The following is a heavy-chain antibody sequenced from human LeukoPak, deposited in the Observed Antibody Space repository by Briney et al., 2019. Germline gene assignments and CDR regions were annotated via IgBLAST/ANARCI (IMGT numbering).Heavy chain of an antibody. J-gene: IGHJ6*03. Sequence: SETLSLTCAVYGGTFSGYYWSWIRQPPGKGLEWIGEINHSGSTNYNPSLKSRVTISLDTSKNQFSVQLSPVTAADAVIYYCGRRPVVITDYYYYYYMDVWGKGTTVTISS. CDR3: GRRPVVITDYYYYYYMDV. CDR2: INHSGST. V-gene: IGHV4-34*01. D-gene: IGHD3-22*01. CDR1: GGTFSGYY.